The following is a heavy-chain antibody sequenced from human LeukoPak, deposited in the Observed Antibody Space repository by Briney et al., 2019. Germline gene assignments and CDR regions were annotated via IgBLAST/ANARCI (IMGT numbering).Heavy chain of an antibody. J-gene: IGHJ4*02. CDR3: AKGGSIYYDFWSGPFDY. V-gene: IGHV3-30*18. CDR2: ISYDGSNK. CDR1: GFTFSSYG. D-gene: IGHD3-3*01. Sequence: GGSLRLSCAASGFTFSSYGMHWVRQAPGKGLEWVAVISYDGSNKYYADSVKGRFTISRDNSKNTLYLQMNSLRAEDTAVYYCAKGGSIYYDFWSGPFDYWGQGTLVTVSS.